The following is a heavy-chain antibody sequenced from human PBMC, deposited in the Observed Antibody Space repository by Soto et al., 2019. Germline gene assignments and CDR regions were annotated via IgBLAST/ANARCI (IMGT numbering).Heavy chain of an antibody. V-gene: IGHV1-69*02. CDR1: GGTFSSCT. J-gene: IGHJ4*02. CDR2: IIPILGIA. Sequence: QVQLVQSGAEVKKAGSSVKVSCKASGGTFSSCTISWVRQAPGQGLEWMGRIIPILGIANYAQKFQGRVTITADKSTSTAYMELSSLRSEDTAVYYCASEPPDIVATIQPPWGQGTLVTVSS. CDR3: ASEPPDIVATIQPP. D-gene: IGHD5-12*01.